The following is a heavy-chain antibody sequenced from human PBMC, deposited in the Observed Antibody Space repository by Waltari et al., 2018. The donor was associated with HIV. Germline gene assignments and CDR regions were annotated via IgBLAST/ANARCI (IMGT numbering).Heavy chain of an antibody. CDR1: KFIFSNYW. D-gene: IGHD6-19*01. CDR2: ISSDGNED. Sequence: VQPGGSLTLSCTASKFIFSNYWMTWVRQAPGKGLEWVADISSDGNEDFYSDSLKGRFVISRDNVKNSLFLQLSHLRVDDTAVYYCARGAVYSSGPYDAFDVWGQGTLVTVSS. J-gene: IGHJ3*01. CDR3: ARGAVYSSGPYDAFDV. V-gene: IGHV3-7*04.